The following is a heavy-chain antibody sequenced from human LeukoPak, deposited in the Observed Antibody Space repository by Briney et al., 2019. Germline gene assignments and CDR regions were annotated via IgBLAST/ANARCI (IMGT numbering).Heavy chain of an antibody. CDR1: GGSFSGYY. CDR2: INHSGST. CDR3: ARGRIYQLWLQNRFDP. D-gene: IGHD5-18*01. Sequence: SETLSLTCAVYGGSFSGYYWSWIRQPPGKGLEWIGEINHSGSTNYNPSLKSRVTISVDTSKNQFSLKLSSVTAADTAVYYCARGRIYQLWLQNRFDPWGQGTLVTVSS. V-gene: IGHV4-34*01. J-gene: IGHJ5*02.